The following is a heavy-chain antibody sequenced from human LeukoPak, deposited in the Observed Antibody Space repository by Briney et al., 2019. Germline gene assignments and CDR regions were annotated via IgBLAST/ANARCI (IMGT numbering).Heavy chain of an antibody. Sequence: GGSLRLSCAASGFSFDDYGMNWVRQAPGKGLEWVSAISGSGGSTYYADSVKGRFTISRDNSKNTLYLQMNSLRAEDTAVYYCARAGEGDFWSGFYYYMDVWGKGTTVTVSS. CDR2: ISGSGGST. D-gene: IGHD3-3*01. V-gene: IGHV3-23*01. CDR1: GFSFDDYG. J-gene: IGHJ6*03. CDR3: ARAGEGDFWSGFYYYMDV.